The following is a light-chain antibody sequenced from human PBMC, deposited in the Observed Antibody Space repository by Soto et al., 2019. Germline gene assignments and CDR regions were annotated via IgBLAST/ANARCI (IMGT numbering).Light chain of an antibody. J-gene: IGKJ1*01. CDR2: GAS. CDR3: QQYDNWPPWT. Sequence: ERVMTQSPATLSVSPGERATLSCRASQSVSSNVAWYQQKPGQAPRLLIYGASIRATGIPARFSGSGSGTESTLTISSLLSEDFAVYYCQQYDNWPPWTFGQGTKVDIK. CDR1: QSVSSN. V-gene: IGKV3-15*01.